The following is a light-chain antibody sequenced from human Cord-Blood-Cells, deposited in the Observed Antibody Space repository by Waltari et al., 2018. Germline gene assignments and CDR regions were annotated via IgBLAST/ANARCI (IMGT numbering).Light chain of an antibody. CDR2: EGS. J-gene: IGLJ2*01. CDR1: SSDVGSYNL. CDR3: CSYAGISTFVV. Sequence: QSALTQPASVSGSPGQSITISCTGTSSDVGSYNLVSCYQQHPGKAPKLMIYEGSKRPSGVSNRFSGSKSGNTASLTISGLQAEDEADYYCCSYAGISTFVVFGGGTKLTVL. V-gene: IGLV2-23*03.